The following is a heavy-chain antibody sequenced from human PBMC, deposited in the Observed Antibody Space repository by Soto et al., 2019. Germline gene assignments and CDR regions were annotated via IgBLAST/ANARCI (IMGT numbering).Heavy chain of an antibody. CDR3: ARVSIAVAGDFDY. D-gene: IGHD6-19*01. CDR1: GFTFSSYS. CDR2: ISSSSYI. Sequence: GGSLRLSCAASGFTFSSYSMNWVRQAPGKGLEWVSSISSSSYIYYADSVKGRFTISRDNAKNSLYLQMNSLRAEDTAVYYCARVSIAVAGDFDYWGQGTLVTVSS. J-gene: IGHJ4*02. V-gene: IGHV3-21*01.